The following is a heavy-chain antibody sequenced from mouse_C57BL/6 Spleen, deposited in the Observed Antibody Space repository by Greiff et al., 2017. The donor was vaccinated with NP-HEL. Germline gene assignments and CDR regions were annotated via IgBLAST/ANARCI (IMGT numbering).Heavy chain of an antibody. Sequence: QVQLKQSGAELVMPGASVKLSCKASGYTFTSYWMHWVKQRPGQGLEWIGEIDPSDSYTNYNQKFKGKSTLTVDKSSSTAYMQLSSLTSEDSAVYYCARGLYYGYAMDYWGQGTSVTVSS. J-gene: IGHJ4*01. CDR3: ARGLYYGYAMDY. CDR1: GYTFTSYW. D-gene: IGHD2-1*01. V-gene: IGHV1-69*01. CDR2: IDPSDSYT.